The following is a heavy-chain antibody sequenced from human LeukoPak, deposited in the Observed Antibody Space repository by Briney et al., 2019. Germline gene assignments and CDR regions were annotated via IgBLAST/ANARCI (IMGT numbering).Heavy chain of an antibody. CDR2: INHSGST. J-gene: IGHJ4*02. Sequence: GSLKLSCAASGFTFSGYYWSWIRQPPGKGLEWIGEINHSGSTNYNPSLKSRVTISVDTSKNQFSLKLSSVTAADTAVYYCASGASGFYGYWGQGTLVTVSS. CDR3: ASGASGFYGY. D-gene: IGHD2/OR15-2a*01. CDR1: GFTFSGYY. V-gene: IGHV4-34*01.